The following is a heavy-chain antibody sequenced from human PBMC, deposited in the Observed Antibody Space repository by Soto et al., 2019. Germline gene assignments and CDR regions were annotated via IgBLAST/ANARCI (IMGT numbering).Heavy chain of an antibody. V-gene: IGHV3-73*02. CDR3: ARLDCSGGSCYPYYFEH. CDR1: GFTFSASA. D-gene: IGHD2-15*01. CDR2: IRSNGRT. J-gene: IGHJ4*02. Sequence: EVQLVESGGGLVQPGGSLELSCAASGFTFSASAMHWFRQPSGKGLEWVVGIRSNGRTAYAASLQGRFTISRDDSKKAAYLQLHSLKTHDTAVSYCARLDCSGGSCYPYYFEHWGQGALVTVSA.